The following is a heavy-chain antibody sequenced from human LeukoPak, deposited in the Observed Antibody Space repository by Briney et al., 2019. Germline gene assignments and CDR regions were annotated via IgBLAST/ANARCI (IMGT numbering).Heavy chain of an antibody. D-gene: IGHD6-19*01. J-gene: IGHJ4*02. CDR3: AKEMGIAVAGTSYFDY. CDR1: GFTFSSYS. CDR2: IRSSSSTI. V-gene: IGHV3-48*01. Sequence: GGSLRLSCAASGFTFSSYSMNWVRQTPGKGLEWISYIRSSSSTIYYADSVKGRFAISRDNAKNSLYLQMDSLRAEDTAVYYCAKEMGIAVAGTSYFDYWGQGTLVTVSS.